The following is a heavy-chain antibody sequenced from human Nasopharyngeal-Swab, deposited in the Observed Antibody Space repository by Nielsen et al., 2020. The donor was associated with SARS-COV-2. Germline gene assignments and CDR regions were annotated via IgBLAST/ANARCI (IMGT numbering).Heavy chain of an antibody. Sequence: GESLKISCAASGFTFSDYYMSWIRQAPGKGLEWVSYIRSSSSYTNYADSVKGRFTISRDNAKNSLYLQMNSLRAEDTAVYYCAKDTSWGSVTTLAAFDIWGQGTVVTVSS. J-gene: IGHJ3*02. CDR1: GFTFSDYY. V-gene: IGHV3-11*06. CDR3: AKDTSWGSVTTLAAFDI. D-gene: IGHD4-17*01. CDR2: IRSSSSYT.